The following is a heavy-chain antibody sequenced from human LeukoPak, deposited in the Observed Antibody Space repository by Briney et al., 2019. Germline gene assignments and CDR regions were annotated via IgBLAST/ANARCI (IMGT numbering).Heavy chain of an antibody. CDR2: IRGSGGGT. Sequence: GGSLRLSCAASGFIFSNYALMWLRQSPGKGLEWVSAIRGSGGGTFYADSVKGRFTISRDNSKNTLYLQMNGLRAEDTAVYYCARDPNGDYIGAFDVWGRGTLVTVSS. J-gene: IGHJ3*01. CDR3: ARDPNGDYIGAFDV. V-gene: IGHV3-23*01. CDR1: GFIFSNYA. D-gene: IGHD4-17*01.